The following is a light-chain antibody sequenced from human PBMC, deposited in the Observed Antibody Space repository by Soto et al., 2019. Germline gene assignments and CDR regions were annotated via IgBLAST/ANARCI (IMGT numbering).Light chain of an antibody. Sequence: DIQMTQSPSTLSASVGDRVTITCRASQSISSWLAWYQQKPGKAPKLLICKASHLESGVPSRFSGSGSGTECTLTTSSLQPDDFATYYCQQYNRFPYTFGQGTKREIK. V-gene: IGKV1-5*03. CDR2: KAS. J-gene: IGKJ2*01. CDR1: QSISSW. CDR3: QQYNRFPYT.